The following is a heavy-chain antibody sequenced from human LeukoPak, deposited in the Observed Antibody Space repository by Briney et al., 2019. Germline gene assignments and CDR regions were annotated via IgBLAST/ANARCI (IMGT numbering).Heavy chain of an antibody. J-gene: IGHJ4*02. CDR3: AKDLAPWYDYVWGSYRPGGSDY. CDR2: IRYDGSNK. V-gene: IGHV3-30*02. D-gene: IGHD3-16*02. Sequence: GGSLRLSCAASGFTFSSYGMHWVRQAPGKGLEWVAFIRYDGSNKYYADSVKGRFTISRDNSKNTLYLQMNSLRAEDTAVYYCAKDLAPWYDYVWGSYRPGGSDYWGQGTLVTVSS. CDR1: GFTFSSYG.